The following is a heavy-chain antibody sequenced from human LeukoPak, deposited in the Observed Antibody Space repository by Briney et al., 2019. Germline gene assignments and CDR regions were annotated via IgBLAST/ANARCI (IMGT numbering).Heavy chain of an antibody. CDR1: GSSIINTYY. V-gene: IGHV4-38-2*02. J-gene: IGHJ1*01. CDR2: IHHSGNRFDSGST. D-gene: IGHD6-13*01. CDR3: ARNASSVLFND. Sequence: SETLSLTCTVSGSSIINTYYWGLVRQSPGKGLEWSGRIHHSGNRFDSGSTHYHPPLRSRLTLSADTSKTQFSLTLPSVTAADAAVYFCARNASSVLFNDWGQGILVTVSS.